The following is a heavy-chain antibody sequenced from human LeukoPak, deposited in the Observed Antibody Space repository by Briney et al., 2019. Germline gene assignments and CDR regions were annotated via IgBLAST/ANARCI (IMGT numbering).Heavy chain of an antibody. D-gene: IGHD6-19*01. CDR3: ARLDPAGIAVAGTIDY. J-gene: IGHJ4*02. V-gene: IGHV4-38-2*01. CDR2: IYHSGST. CDR1: GFSISSGYY. Sequence: SETLSLTCAVSGFSISSGYYWGWIRQPPGKGLEWIGSIYHSGSTHYSPSLKSRVTISVDTSKNQFSLNLSSVTAADTAVYYCARLDPAGIAVAGTIDYWGQGTLVTVSS.